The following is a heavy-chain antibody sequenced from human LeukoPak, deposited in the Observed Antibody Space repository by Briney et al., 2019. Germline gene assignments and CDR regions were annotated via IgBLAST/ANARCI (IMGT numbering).Heavy chain of an antibody. V-gene: IGHV4-39*01. CDR3: AGEGANSSWSHWFEP. CDR2: IYYSGST. Sequence: KSSETLSLTCTVSGGSISSSSYYWGWIRQPPGKGLEWIGSIYYSGSTYYNPSLESRVTISVDASKNQFSLKLSSVTAADTAVYYCAGEGANSSWSHWFEPCGPGTLVTVSS. D-gene: IGHD6-13*01. CDR1: GGSISSSSYY. J-gene: IGHJ5*02.